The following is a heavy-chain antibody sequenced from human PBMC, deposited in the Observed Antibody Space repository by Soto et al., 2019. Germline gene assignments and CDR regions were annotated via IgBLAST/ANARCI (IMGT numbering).Heavy chain of an antibody. CDR1: GFTFSSYA. Sequence: EVQLLESGGGLVQPGESLRLSCAASGFTFSSYAMTWVRQAPGKGLEWVSAISAGGGSAYYADSVKGLFTISRDNSKITLYLQMNSLRAEDTAVYYCAKVRSAWFFDYWGQGTLVTVSS. CDR3: AKVRSAWFFDY. CDR2: ISAGGGSA. V-gene: IGHV3-23*01. D-gene: IGHD6-19*01. J-gene: IGHJ4*02.